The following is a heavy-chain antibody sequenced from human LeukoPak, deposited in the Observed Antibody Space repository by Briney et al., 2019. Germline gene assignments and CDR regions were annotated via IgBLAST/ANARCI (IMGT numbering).Heavy chain of an antibody. CDR2: IYYSGST. CDR1: GGSISGYY. J-gene: IGHJ4*02. V-gene: IGHV4-59*08. CDR3: ARLASSGWSHCDY. Sequence: RSSETLSLTCTVSGGSISGYYWSWTRQPPGKGPEWIGYIYYSGSTNYNPSLKSRVTISVDTSKNQFSLKMNSVTAADTAAYYCARLASSGWSHCDYWGQGTLVTVSS. D-gene: IGHD6-19*01.